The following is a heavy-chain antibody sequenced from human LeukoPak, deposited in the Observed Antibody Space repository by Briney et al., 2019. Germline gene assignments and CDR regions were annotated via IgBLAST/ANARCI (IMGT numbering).Heavy chain of an antibody. J-gene: IGHJ6*02. CDR2: ISSSGSTI. CDR3: ARDGSPFWSGPEVNYYYGMDV. CDR1: EFTFSDYY. D-gene: IGHD3-3*01. Sequence: PGGSLRLSCAASEFTFSDYYMSWIRQAPGKGLEWVSYISSSGSTIYYADSVKGRFTISRDNAKNSLYLQMNSLGAEDTAVYYCARDGSPFWSGPEVNYYYGMDVWGQGTTVTVSS. V-gene: IGHV3-11*01.